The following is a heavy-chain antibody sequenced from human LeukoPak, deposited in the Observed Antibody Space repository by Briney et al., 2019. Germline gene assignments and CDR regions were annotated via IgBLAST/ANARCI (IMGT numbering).Heavy chain of an antibody. J-gene: IGHJ6*02. CDR3: ARGNYDFWSGYPPYYYYGMDV. CDR1: GGSFSGYY. D-gene: IGHD3-3*01. CDR2: INHSGST. Sequence: SETLSLTCAVYGGSFSGYYWSWIRQPPGKGLEWIGEINHSGSTNYNPSLKSRVTISVDTSKNQFSLKLSSVTAADTAVYYCARGNYDFWSGYPPYYYYGMDVWGQGTTVTVSS. V-gene: IGHV4-34*01.